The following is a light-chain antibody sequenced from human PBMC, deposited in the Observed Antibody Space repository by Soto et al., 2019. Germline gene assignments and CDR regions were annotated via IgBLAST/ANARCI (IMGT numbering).Light chain of an antibody. V-gene: IGKV3-15*01. CDR2: DAY. CDR3: QQYSDWPPWT. J-gene: IGKJ1*01. Sequence: EIVMTQSPATLSLSPGERATLSCRASQSVSSNLAWYQQKPGQTPRLLIYDAYTRATGIPARFSGSGSGTEFTLTISSLQSEDFAVYYCQQYSDWPPWTFGQGPKVEIK. CDR1: QSVSSN.